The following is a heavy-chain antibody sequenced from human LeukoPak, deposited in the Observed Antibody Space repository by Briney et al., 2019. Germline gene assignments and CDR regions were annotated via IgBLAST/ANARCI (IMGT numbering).Heavy chain of an antibody. CDR2: INPNIGGT. Sequence: GASVKVSCKASGYTFTGYYMHWVRQAPGQGLEWMGWINPNIGGTKYAQKFQGRVTMTTHTSISTAYMELSRLRSDDTAVYYCARLGILKTSFPNYYMDVWGKGTTVTISS. CDR1: GYTFTGYY. CDR3: ARLGILKTSFPNYYMDV. D-gene: IGHD1-14*01. V-gene: IGHV1-2*02. J-gene: IGHJ6*03.